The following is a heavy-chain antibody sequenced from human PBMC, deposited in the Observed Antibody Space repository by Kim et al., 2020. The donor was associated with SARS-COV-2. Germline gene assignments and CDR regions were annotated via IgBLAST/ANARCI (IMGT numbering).Heavy chain of an antibody. CDR2: IRSKAYGGTT. CDR1: GFTFGDYA. J-gene: IGHJ5*02. V-gene: IGHV3-49*03. D-gene: IGHD6-13*01. CDR3: TRPLVPIAAAGTGYNWFDP. Sequence: GGSLRLSCTASGFTFGDYAMSWFRQAPGKGLEWVGFIRSKAYGGTTEYAASVKGRFTISRDDSKSIAYLQMNSLKTEDTAVYYCTRPLVPIAAAGTGYNWFDPWGQGTLVTVSS.